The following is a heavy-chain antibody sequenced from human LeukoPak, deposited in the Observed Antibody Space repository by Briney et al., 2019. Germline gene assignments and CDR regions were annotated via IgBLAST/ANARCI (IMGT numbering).Heavy chain of an antibody. J-gene: IGHJ4*02. Sequence: GGSLRLSCAASGLTFSSYWMHWVRQAPGKGLVWVSRINSDGSSTIYADYVKGRFTISRDNAKNTLYLQMDSLRAEDTAVYYCARDGSRGNFDYWGQGTPVTVSS. D-gene: IGHD3-16*01. CDR3: ARDGSRGNFDY. CDR2: INSDGSST. V-gene: IGHV3-74*01. CDR1: GLTFSSYW.